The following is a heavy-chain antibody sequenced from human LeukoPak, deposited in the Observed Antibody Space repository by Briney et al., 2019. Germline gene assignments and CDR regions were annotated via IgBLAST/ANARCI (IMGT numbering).Heavy chain of an antibody. D-gene: IGHD1-14*01. V-gene: IGHV1-2*06. CDR1: GYTFTGYY. CDR2: INPNSGGT. J-gene: IGHJ4*02. CDR3: ARARGITGTTRGY. Sequence: ASVKVSCKASGYTFTGYYMHWVRQAPGQGLEWMGRINPNSGGTNYAQKFQGRVTMTRDTSISTAYMELSRLRSDDPAVYYCARARGITGTTRGYWGQGTLVTVSS.